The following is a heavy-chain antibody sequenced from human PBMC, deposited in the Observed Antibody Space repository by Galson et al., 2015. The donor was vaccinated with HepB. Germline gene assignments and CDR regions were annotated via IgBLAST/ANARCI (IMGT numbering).Heavy chain of an antibody. V-gene: IGHV1-69*04. CDR3: ARDLRFGEFLDWFDP. Sequence: SVKVSCKASGGTFSSYTISWVRRAPGQGLEWMGRIIPILGIANYAQKFQGRVTITADKSTSTAYMELSSLRSEDTAVYYCARDLRFGEFLDWFDPWGQGTLVTVSS. CDR1: GGTFSSYT. D-gene: IGHD3-10*01. CDR2: IIPILGIA. J-gene: IGHJ5*02.